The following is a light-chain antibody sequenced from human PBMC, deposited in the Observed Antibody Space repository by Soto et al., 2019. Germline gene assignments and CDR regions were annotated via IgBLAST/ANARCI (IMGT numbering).Light chain of an antibody. Sequence: EIVLTQSPGTLSLSPGERATLSCRASQSVNSNYLAWYQQKPGQGPRLLMYGASSRATGIPDRFSGSRSGTDFTLTISRLEPEDFAVYYCQRYDNSPRTFGQGTKVEIK. CDR2: GAS. CDR1: QSVNSNY. V-gene: IGKV3-20*01. J-gene: IGKJ1*01. CDR3: QRYDNSPRT.